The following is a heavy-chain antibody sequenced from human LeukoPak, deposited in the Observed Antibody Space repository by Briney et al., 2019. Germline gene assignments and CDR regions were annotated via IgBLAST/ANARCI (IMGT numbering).Heavy chain of an antibody. J-gene: IGHJ5*02. CDR1: GYSFTSYW. Sequence: KSGESLKISCKGSGYSFTSYWIGWVRQMPGKGLEWMGIIYPGDSDTRYSPSFQGQVTISADKSISTAYLQWSSLKASDTAMYYCARQVEYCSGTSCSTPFDPWGQGTLVTVSS. CDR2: IYPGDSDT. D-gene: IGHD2-2*01. CDR3: ARQVEYCSGTSCSTPFDP. V-gene: IGHV5-51*01.